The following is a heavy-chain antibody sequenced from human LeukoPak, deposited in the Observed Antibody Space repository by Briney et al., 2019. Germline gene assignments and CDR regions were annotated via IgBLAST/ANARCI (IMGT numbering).Heavy chain of an antibody. D-gene: IGHD3-22*01. V-gene: IGHV3-66*01. CDR2: IYSGGNT. Sequence: GGSLRLSCAASGFTVSSNYMSWVRQAPGKGLEWVSVIYSGGNTYYADSVKGRFTISRDNSKNTLYLQMNSLRAEDTAVYYCARDHYDSSGNWYFDLWGRGTLVTVSS. CDR3: ARDHYDSSGNWYFDL. J-gene: IGHJ2*01. CDR1: GFTVSSNY.